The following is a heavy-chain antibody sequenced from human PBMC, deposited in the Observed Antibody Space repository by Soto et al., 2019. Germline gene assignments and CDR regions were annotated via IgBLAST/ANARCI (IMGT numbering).Heavy chain of an antibody. J-gene: IGHJ5*02. Sequence: SETLSLTCAVSGGSISSGGYSWSWIRQPPGKGLEWIGYIYYSGSTYYNPSLKSRVTISVDTSKNQFSLKLSSVTAADTAVYYCARERPDGARLAPWGQGTLVTVSS. V-gene: IGHV4-30-2*05. CDR2: IYYSGST. D-gene: IGHD6-6*01. CDR3: ARERPDGARLAP. CDR1: GGSISSGGYS.